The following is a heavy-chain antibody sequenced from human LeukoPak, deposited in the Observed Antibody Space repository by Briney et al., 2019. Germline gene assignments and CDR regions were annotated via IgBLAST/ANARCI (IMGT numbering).Heavy chain of an antibody. V-gene: IGHV3-21*01. D-gene: IGHD3-22*01. CDR3: ARDAYYYDSSGYYHYYYYMDV. Sequence: GGSLRLSCAASGFTFSNAWVSWVRQAPGKGLEWVSSISSSSSYIYYADSVKGRFTISRDNAKNSLYLQMNSLRAEDTAVYYCARDAYYYDSSGYYHYYYYMDVWGKGTTVTVSS. CDR2: ISSSSSYI. J-gene: IGHJ6*03. CDR1: GFTFSNAW.